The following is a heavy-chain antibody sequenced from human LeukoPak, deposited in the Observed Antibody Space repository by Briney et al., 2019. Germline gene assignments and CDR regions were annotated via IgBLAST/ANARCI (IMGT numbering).Heavy chain of an antibody. Sequence: PRGSLRLSCAASGFTFTSYSMNWVRQAPGRGLEWVSYISTSASTIYYADSVKGRFTISRDNAKNSLYLQMNSLKDEDTAVYYCARDLSGWYLLDYWGQGTLVTVSS. J-gene: IGHJ4*02. CDR1: GFTFTSYS. V-gene: IGHV3-48*02. CDR3: ARDLSGWYLLDY. D-gene: IGHD6-19*01. CDR2: ISTSASTI.